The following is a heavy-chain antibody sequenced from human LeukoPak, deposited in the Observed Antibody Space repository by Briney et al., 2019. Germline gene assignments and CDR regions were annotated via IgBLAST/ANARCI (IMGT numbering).Heavy chain of an antibody. CDR1: GDSISTSSYF. Sequence: PSETLSLTCSVSGDSISTSSYFWGWIRQPPGKGLEWVSSISSSSSYIYYADSVKGRFTISRDNAKNSLYLQMNSLRAEDTAVYYCARDGRYSYEAADYWGQGTLVTVSS. CDR2: ISSSSSYI. V-gene: IGHV3-21*01. J-gene: IGHJ4*02. D-gene: IGHD5-18*01. CDR3: ARDGRYSYEAADY.